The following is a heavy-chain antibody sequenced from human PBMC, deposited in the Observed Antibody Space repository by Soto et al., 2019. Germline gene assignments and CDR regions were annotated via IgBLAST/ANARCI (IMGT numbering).Heavy chain of an antibody. V-gene: IGHV4-4*02. CDR3: AREGDVPYSIGY. Sequence: QVHLQESGPGLVKPSGTLSLTCDVXGDXXXXXXXXXXARQPPGKGLEWIGEIHRSGSTNHNPSLXXXXXXXXXXXXXXXXXXXXXXTAXDTXVYYCAREGDVPYSIGYWGQGTLVTVSS. CDR1: GDXXXXXXX. J-gene: IGHJ4*02. D-gene: IGHD6-19*01. CDR2: IHRSGST.